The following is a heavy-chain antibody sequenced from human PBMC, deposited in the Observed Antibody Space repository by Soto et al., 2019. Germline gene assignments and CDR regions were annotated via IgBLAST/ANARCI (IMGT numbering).Heavy chain of an antibody. V-gene: IGHV1-2*04. CDR1: GYTFTGYY. CDR3: ARAPTMQLVFFDY. D-gene: IGHD6-6*01. J-gene: IGHJ4*02. Sequence: ASVKVSCKASGYTFTGYYMHWVRQAPGQGLEWMGWINPNSGGTNYAQKFQGWVTMTSDTSISTAYMELSRLKADDAALYYCARAPTMQLVFFDYWGQGTLVTVSS. CDR2: INPNSGGT.